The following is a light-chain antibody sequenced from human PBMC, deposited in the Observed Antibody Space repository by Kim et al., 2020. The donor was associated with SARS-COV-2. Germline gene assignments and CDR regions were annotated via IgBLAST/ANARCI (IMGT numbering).Light chain of an antibody. CDR3: QQYNQWPPLT. Sequence: EIVLTQSPATLSASPGERVTLSCRASQSVSSNLAWYQQKLGQAPRLLIYGASIRDTGIPARFSGTGSGTDFTLTISIVQSEDFAVYYCQQYNQWPPLTFGGGTKVDIK. J-gene: IGKJ4*01. CDR2: GAS. CDR1: QSVSSN. V-gene: IGKV3D-15*03.